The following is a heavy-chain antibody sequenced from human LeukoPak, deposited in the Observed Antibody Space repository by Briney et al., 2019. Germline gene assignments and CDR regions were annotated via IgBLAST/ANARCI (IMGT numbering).Heavy chain of an antibody. Sequence: PSETLSLTCAVSGVSICASLNSPHWWRWVRQPPGKGLVWIGEHFHNRLPNYNRSLNSRDTMSVDKSKNQFSLNLASVTAADTAVYFCARAPRAYCSTTGSCFQDYWGQGTLGTVSP. CDR2: HFHNRLP. CDR3: ARAPRAYCSTTGSCFQDY. V-gene: IGHV4-4*02. D-gene: IGHD2-2*01. CDR1: GVSICASLNSPHW. J-gene: IGHJ4*02.